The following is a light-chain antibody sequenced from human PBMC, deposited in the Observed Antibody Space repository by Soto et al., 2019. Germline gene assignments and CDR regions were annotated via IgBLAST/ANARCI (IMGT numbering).Light chain of an antibody. V-gene: IGKV3-20*01. Sequence: EIVLTQSPGTLSLSPGERTTLSCRASQSIRSNYLGWYQQKPGQAPRLLIYGASTRATGIPDRFSASGSATDFTLTISRLEPEDFAVYHCQQYGSSPPTFGQGTKVEIK. J-gene: IGKJ1*01. CDR1: QSIRSNY. CDR3: QQYGSSPPT. CDR2: GAS.